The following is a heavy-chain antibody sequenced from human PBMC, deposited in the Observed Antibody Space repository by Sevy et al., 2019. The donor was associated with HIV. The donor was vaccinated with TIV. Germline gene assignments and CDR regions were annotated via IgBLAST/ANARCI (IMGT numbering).Heavy chain of an antibody. CDR2: MRSKTYGGTI. Sequence: GGSLRLSCIGSGFTFGDYGVSWFRQAPGKGLEWVGFMRSKTYGGTIEYAASVRGRFTMSRDDSKSIVYLQMNSLKIEEAAVYYCSGVVGSYGDYFNPWGQGTLVTVSS. V-gene: IGHV3-49*03. J-gene: IGHJ4*02. CDR3: SGVVGSYGDYFNP. D-gene: IGHD4-17*01. CDR1: GFTFGDYG.